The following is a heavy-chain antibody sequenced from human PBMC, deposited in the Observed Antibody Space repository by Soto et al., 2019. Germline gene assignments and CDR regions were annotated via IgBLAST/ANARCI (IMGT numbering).Heavy chain of an antibody. D-gene: IGHD3-10*01. CDR1: GFTFSSYG. CDR2: ISYDGSNK. J-gene: IGHJ1*01. V-gene: IGHV3-30*18. CDR3: AKGESGEYFQH. Sequence: QVQLVESGGGVVQPGRSLRLSCAASGFTFSSYGMHWVRQDPGKGLEWVAVISYDGSNKYYADSVKGRFTISRDNSKNTLYLQMNSLRAEDTAVYYCAKGESGEYFQHWGQGTLVTVSS.